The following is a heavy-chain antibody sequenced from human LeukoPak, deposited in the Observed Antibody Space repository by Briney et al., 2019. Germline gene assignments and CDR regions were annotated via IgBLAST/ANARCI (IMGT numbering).Heavy chain of an antibody. CDR2: IYTSGST. D-gene: IGHD3-3*01. V-gene: IGHV4-61*02. J-gene: IGHJ3*02. CDR3: ARGPYYDFWSGNGAFDI. CDR1: GGSISSGSYY. Sequence: NPSETLSLTCTVSGGSISSGSYYWSWIRQPAGKGLEWIGRIYTSGSTNYNPSLKSRVTISVDTSKNQFSLKLSSVTAADTAVYYCARGPYYDFWSGNGAFDIWGQGTMVTASS.